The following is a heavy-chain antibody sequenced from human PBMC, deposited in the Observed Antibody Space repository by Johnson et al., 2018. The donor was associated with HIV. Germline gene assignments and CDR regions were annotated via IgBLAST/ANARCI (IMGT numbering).Heavy chain of an antibody. Sequence: VQLVESGGGLVKPGGSLRLSCAASGLTFSNAWMSWVRQAPGKGLEWVGRIKSKTDGGTTDYAAPVKGRFTISRDDSKNTLYLQMNSLKTEDTAVFYCTTESMVRGVNDAFDIWGQGTMVTVSS. CDR3: TTESMVRGVNDAFDI. J-gene: IGHJ3*02. CDR1: GLTFSNAW. D-gene: IGHD3-10*01. CDR2: IKSKTDGGTT. V-gene: IGHV3-15*01.